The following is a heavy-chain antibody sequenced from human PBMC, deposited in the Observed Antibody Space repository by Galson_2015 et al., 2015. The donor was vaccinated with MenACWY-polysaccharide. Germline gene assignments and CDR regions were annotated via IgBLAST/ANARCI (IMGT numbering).Heavy chain of an antibody. V-gene: IGHV1-3*01. J-gene: IGHJ4*02. CDR1: GYIFTNYA. CDR3: ARDSENLDY. D-gene: IGHD6-19*01. CDR2: ISAGNGRT. Sequence: SVKVSCKASGYIFTNYAMHWVRQAPGQRFEWTGWISAGNGRTEYSQKFQGRVTITRDTSASTAYMEVSSLRSEDTAVYYCARDSENLDYWGQGTLVTVSS.